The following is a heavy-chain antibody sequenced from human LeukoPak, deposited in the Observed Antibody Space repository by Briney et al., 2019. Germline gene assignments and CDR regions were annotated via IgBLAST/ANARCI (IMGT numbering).Heavy chain of an antibody. Sequence: GGSLRLSCAASGFIVTNNYMSWVRQAPGKGLEWVSAIYGGDRTDYADSVKGRFTISRDRSKNTLYLLMNSLRIEDTAVYYCATLYGGQRADGYWGQGTLVTVSS. CDR1: GFIVTNNY. D-gene: IGHD4-23*01. V-gene: IGHV3-53*01. CDR2: IYGGDRT. J-gene: IGHJ4*02. CDR3: ATLYGGQRADGY.